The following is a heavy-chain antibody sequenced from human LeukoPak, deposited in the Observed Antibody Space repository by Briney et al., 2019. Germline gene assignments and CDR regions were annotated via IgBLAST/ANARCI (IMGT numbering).Heavy chain of an antibody. CDR1: GGSFSGYY. V-gene: IGHV4-34*01. Sequence: SETLSLTCAVYGGSFSGYYWSWIRQPPGKGLEWIGEINHSGSTNYNPSLKSRVTISVDTSKNQFSLKLSSVTAADTAVYYCATARTTIFGVVNPPDYWGQGTLVTVSS. CDR2: INHSGST. D-gene: IGHD3-3*01. J-gene: IGHJ4*02. CDR3: ATARTTIFGVVNPPDY.